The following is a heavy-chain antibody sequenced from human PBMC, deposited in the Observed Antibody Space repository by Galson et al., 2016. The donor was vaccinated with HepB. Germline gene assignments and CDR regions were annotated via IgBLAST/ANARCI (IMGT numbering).Heavy chain of an antibody. CDR2: IYSTGTT. J-gene: IGHJ5*02. CDR1: GFTVSNNY. D-gene: IGHD2-2*01. Sequence: SLRLSCAASGFTVSNNYMIWFRQAPGKVLEWVSLIYSTGTTSYADSVKGRFTISRDNSKNTLYLQMNSLRADDTAVYYCVREDCSSTSCYRHYVDPWGQGTLVTVSS. V-gene: IGHV3-66*03. CDR3: VREDCSSTSCYRHYVDP.